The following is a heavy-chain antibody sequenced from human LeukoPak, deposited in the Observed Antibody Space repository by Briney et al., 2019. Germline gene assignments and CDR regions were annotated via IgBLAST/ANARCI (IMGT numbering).Heavy chain of an antibody. D-gene: IGHD3-10*01. Sequence: GGSLRLSCAAPGFTVSSNYMSWVRQAPGKGLEWVSVIYSGGSTYHADSVKGRFTISRDNSKNTLYLQMNSLRAEDTAVYYCARGRPYSYGSGQFDYWGQGTLVTVSS. CDR2: IYSGGST. CDR3: ARGRPYSYGSGQFDY. J-gene: IGHJ4*02. CDR1: GFTVSSNY. V-gene: IGHV3-53*01.